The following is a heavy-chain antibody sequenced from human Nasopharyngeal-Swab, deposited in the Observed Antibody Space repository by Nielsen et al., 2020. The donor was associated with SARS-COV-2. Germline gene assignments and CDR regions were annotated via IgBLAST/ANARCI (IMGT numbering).Heavy chain of an antibody. D-gene: IGHD6-13*01. J-gene: IGHJ5*02. CDR1: GGSISSYY. CDR2: IYYSGST. Sequence: SETLSLTCTVSGGSISSYYWSWIRQPPGKGLEWIGYIYYSGSTNYNPSPKSRVTISVDTSKNQFSLKLSSVTAADTAVYYCARDLITAAGRDWFDPWGQGTLVTVSS. V-gene: IGHV4-59*13. CDR3: ARDLITAAGRDWFDP.